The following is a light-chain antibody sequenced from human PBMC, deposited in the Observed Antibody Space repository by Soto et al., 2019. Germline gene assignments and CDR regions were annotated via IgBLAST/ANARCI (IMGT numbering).Light chain of an antibody. J-gene: IGLJ1*01. Sequence: QSVLTQPPSASGTPGQRVTISCSGSSSNIGSNYVYWYQQLPGTAPKLLIYRNNQRPSGVPDRFSGSKSGTSASLAISGLRSEDEAVYYCAAWDDSLSAYVFGTGTKLTVL. V-gene: IGLV1-47*01. CDR1: SSNIGSNY. CDR2: RNN. CDR3: AAWDDSLSAYV.